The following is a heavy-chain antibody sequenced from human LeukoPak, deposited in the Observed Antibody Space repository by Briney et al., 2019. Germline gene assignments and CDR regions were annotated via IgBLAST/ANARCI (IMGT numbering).Heavy chain of an antibody. V-gene: IGHV3-15*01. CDR3: TTDFFQGYSGS. J-gene: IGHJ5*02. CDR2: IKTTTVGGTT. D-gene: IGHD5-12*01. Sequence: EAGGSLRLSCAASGFTFSNVWMTWVRQAPGKGLECVGRIKTTTVGGTTDYAAPVKGRFTISRDDSKNMVYLQMKSLQTEDTAVYYCTTDFFQGYSGSWGQGTLVTVSS. CDR1: GFTFSNVW.